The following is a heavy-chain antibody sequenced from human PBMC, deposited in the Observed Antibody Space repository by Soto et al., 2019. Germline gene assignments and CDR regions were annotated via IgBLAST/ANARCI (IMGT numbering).Heavy chain of an antibody. D-gene: IGHD6-19*01. CDR2: IYSGGST. Sequence: GGSLRLSCAASGFTVSTKYMSWVRQAPGKGLEWVSVIYSGGSTFYADSVRGRFTISRDNSKNTLYLQMNSLRAEDTAVYYCAKEAAAVAGYYFDYWGQGTLVTVSS. CDR3: AKEAAAVAGYYFDY. CDR1: GFTVSTKY. J-gene: IGHJ4*02. V-gene: IGHV3-66*01.